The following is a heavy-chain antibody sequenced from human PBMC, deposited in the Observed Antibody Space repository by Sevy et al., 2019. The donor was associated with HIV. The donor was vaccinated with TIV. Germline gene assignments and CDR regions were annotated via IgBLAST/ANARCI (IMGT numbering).Heavy chain of an antibody. CDR1: GFTFSSYA. J-gene: IGHJ4*02. CDR3: ARDRANYYDSTRYFDY. Sequence: GGSLRLSCAASGFTFSSYAMHWVRRAPGKGLEWVAVISYDGSNKYYADSVKGRFTISRDNSKNTLYLQMNSLRAEDTAVYYCARDRANYYDSTRYFDYWGQGTLVTVSS. CDR2: ISYDGSNK. D-gene: IGHD3-22*01. V-gene: IGHV3-30-3*01.